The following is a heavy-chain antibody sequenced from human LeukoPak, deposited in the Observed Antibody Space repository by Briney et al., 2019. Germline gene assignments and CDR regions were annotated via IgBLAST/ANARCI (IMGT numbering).Heavy chain of an antibody. CDR1: GFSFSGHW. V-gene: IGHV3-7*05. CDR3: ARTLRLHTPRAFDI. Sequence: PGGSLRLSCAASGFSFSGHWMNWVRQPPGKGLEWVANIKADGSEKYYVDSVKGRFTISRDNAKNSLYLQMNSLRAEDTAVYYCARTLRLHTPRAFDIWGQGTMVTVSS. D-gene: IGHD5-24*01. CDR2: IKADGSEK. J-gene: IGHJ3*02.